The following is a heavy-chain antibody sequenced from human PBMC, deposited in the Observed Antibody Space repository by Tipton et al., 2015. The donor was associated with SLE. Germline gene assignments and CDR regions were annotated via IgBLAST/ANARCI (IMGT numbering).Heavy chain of an antibody. CDR1: GGSISSHY. CDR2: IYYSGST. Sequence: TLSLTCTVSGGSISSHYWSWIRQPPGKGLEWIGYIYYSGSTNYNPSLKSRVTISVDTSKNQFSLKLSSVTPEDTAVYYCARESAIWYFDLWGRGTLVTVSS. J-gene: IGHJ2*01. V-gene: IGHV4-59*11. CDR3: ARESAIWYFDL. D-gene: IGHD3-3*01.